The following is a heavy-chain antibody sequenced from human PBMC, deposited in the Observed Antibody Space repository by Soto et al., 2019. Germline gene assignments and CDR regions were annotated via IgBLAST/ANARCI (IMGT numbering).Heavy chain of an antibody. CDR2: ISAYNGNT. Sequence: ASVKVSCKASGYTFTSYGISWVRQAPGQGLEWMGWISAYNGNTNYAQKLQGRVTMTTDTSTSTAYMELRSLRSDDTAVYYCARDYYDSSGYYYVDYWGQGTLVTVSS. V-gene: IGHV1-18*04. CDR3: ARDYYDSSGYYYVDY. CDR1: GYTFTSYG. D-gene: IGHD3-22*01. J-gene: IGHJ4*02.